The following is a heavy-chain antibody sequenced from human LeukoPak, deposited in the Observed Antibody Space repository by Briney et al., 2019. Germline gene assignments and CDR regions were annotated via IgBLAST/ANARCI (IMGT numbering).Heavy chain of an antibody. D-gene: IGHD1-26*01. Sequence: GGSLRLSCAASGFPFSSYAMSWVRQAPEKGLEWVSTFSGSVGSTYYADSVKGRFTISSDNSKNTLYLQMNSLRAEDTAVYYCAKDMWDLTWYFDLWGRGTLVTVSS. J-gene: IGHJ2*01. CDR2: FSGSVGST. CDR3: AKDMWDLTWYFDL. CDR1: GFPFSSYA. V-gene: IGHV3-23*01.